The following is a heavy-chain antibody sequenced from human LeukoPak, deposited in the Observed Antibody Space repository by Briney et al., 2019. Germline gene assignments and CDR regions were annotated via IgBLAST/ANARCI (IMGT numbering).Heavy chain of an antibody. Sequence: GGPLRLSCAASEFTLGSYAMSWVRQAPGKGLEWVSGISANGANTHYAESVRGRFIISRDNSKNTLYLQMNSLRAGDTALYFCAKYHNPDSTGPFHWGQGTLVTVSS. CDR3: AKYHNPDSTGPFH. CDR2: ISANGANT. D-gene: IGHD3-22*01. V-gene: IGHV3-23*01. CDR1: EFTLGSYA. J-gene: IGHJ4*02.